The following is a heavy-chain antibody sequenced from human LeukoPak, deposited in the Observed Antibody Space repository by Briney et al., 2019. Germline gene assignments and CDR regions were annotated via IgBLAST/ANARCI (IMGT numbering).Heavy chain of an antibody. CDR1: GYTFTSYY. CDR3: ARVYGAFDWLRNRFDY. J-gene: IGHJ4*02. Sequence: ASVKVSCKASGYTFTSYYMHWVRQAPGQGLEWMGIINPSGGSTSYAQKFQGRVTMTRDTSTSTVYMELSSLRSDDTAVYYCARVYGAFDWLRNRFDYWGQGTLVTVSS. D-gene: IGHD3-9*01. CDR2: INPSGGST. V-gene: IGHV1-46*01.